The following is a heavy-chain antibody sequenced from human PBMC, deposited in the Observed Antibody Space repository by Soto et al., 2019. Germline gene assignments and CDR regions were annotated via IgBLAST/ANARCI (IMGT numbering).Heavy chain of an antibody. CDR3: ARGAVVSPDHNIDAVYYYGMDV. J-gene: IGHJ6*02. Sequence: QVQLVQSGAEVKKPGSSVNVSCKASGGTFSIYAISWVRQAPGQGLEWMGGIIPIFAITNSAQKFQGRLTITADKSTSTASMKLSSLRSQDTALYYSARGAVVSPDHNIDAVYYYGMDVWGQGTTVAAS. V-gene: IGHV1-69*17. CDR1: GGTFSIYA. CDR2: IIPIFAIT. D-gene: IGHD3-22*01.